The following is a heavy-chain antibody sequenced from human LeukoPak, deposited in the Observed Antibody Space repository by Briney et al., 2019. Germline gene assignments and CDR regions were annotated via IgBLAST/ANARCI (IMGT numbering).Heavy chain of an antibody. D-gene: IGHD6-13*01. Sequence: PSEPLSLTCTVSGGSISSGGYYWSWIRQHPGKGLEWIGYIYYSGSPYYNPSLKSRVTISVDTSKNQFSLKLRSVTAADTAVYYCARPHWGGSSTWSPLAYWGQGTLATVSS. V-gene: IGHV4-31*03. J-gene: IGHJ4*02. CDR2: IYYSGSP. CDR3: ARPHWGGSSTWSPLAY. CDR1: GGSISSGGYY.